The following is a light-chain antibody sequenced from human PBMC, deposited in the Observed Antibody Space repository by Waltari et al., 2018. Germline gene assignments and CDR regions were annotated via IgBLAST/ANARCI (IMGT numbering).Light chain of an antibody. V-gene: IGKV3-20*01. Sequence: EIVLTQSPGTLSLSPGERAILSCRARQSISRTLAWYQQKPGQAPRLLIYDASSRATGIPDRFSGGGSGTDFSLTISRLEPEDFAVYYCQKYGTLPATFGQGTKVEIK. CDR2: DAS. CDR1: QSISRT. J-gene: IGKJ1*01. CDR3: QKYGTLPAT.